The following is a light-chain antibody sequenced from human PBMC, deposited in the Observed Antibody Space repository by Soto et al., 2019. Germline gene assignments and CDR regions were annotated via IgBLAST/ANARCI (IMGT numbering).Light chain of an antibody. J-gene: IGKJ4*01. CDR3: QQYGSSPHA. CDR1: KSVSSSY. V-gene: IGKV3-20*01. Sequence: EIVLTQSPGTLSLSPGERATRSCMASKSVSSSYLAWFQQKPGQAPMLLIYGASNRATGIPDRFSGSGSGTDFTLTISRLEPEDFAVYYCQQYGSSPHAFGGGTKVEIK. CDR2: GAS.